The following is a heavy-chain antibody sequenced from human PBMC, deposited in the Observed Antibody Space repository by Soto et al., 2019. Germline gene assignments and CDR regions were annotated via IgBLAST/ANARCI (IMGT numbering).Heavy chain of an antibody. CDR1: GYTFTSYG. V-gene: IGHV1-18*01. J-gene: IGHJ4*02. CDR3: ARGTFSGGGYCSSISCYPPDY. CDR2: ISAYNGNT. Sequence: ASVKVSCKASGYTFTSYGISWVRQAPGQGLEWMGWISAYNGNTNYAQKLQGRVTMTADTSTSTAYMELRSLRSDDTAVYYFARGTFSGGGYCSSISCYPPDYWGQGTLVTVSS. D-gene: IGHD2-2*01.